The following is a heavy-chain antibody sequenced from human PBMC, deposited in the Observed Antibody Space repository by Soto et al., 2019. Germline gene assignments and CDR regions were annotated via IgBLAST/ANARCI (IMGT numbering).Heavy chain of an antibody. CDR1: GGSITSGGYY. V-gene: IGHV4-31*03. D-gene: IGHD3-16*01. J-gene: IGHJ5*01. CDR2: INYSGNT. Sequence: QVQLQESGPGLLKPSQTLSLICTVSGGSITSGGYYWSWIRQHPGKGLEWIGYINYSGNTYYNPSLKSRVTISVDTSKDQFSLKLNSVTAADTAVYFCARVWLRGLYSDHDAGFDSWGQGTLVTVSS. CDR3: ARVWLRGLYSDHDAGFDS.